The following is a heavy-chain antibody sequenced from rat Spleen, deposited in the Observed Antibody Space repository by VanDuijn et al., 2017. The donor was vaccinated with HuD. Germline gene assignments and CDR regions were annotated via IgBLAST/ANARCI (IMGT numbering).Heavy chain of an antibody. CDR1: GFTFSDYY. V-gene: IGHV5-25*01. D-gene: IGHD1-6*01. CDR3: ARHLRITDWYFDF. Sequence: EVQLVESGGGLVQPGRSLKLSCAASGFTFSDYYMAWVRQAPTKGLEWVASITNRGCSTYYRDSVKGRFTISRDNAKSTLSLQMDSLRSEDTATYYCARHLRITDWYFDFWGPGTMVTVSS. J-gene: IGHJ1*01. CDR2: ITNRGCST.